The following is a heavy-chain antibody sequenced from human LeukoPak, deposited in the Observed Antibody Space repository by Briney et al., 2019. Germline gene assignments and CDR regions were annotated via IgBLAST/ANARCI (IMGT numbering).Heavy chain of an antibody. J-gene: IGHJ6*02. V-gene: IGHV3-23*01. Sequence: PGGSLRLSCAASGFTFSSYAMTWVRQAPGKGLEWVSAISSSGSSRYYADSVKGRFTISRDNSNNTLYLQMNSLRAEDTAVYYCAKLSRDGLLWFGDRSGSYGMDVWGQGTTVTVSS. CDR1: GFTFSSYA. CDR2: ISSSGSSR. D-gene: IGHD3-10*01. CDR3: AKLSRDGLLWFGDRSGSYGMDV.